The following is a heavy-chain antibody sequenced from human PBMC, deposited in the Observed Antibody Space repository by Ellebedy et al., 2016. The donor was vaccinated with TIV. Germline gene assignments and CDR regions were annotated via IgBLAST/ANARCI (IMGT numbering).Heavy chain of an antibody. CDR1: GYTFTSYY. CDR2: INPSGGST. Sequence: ASVKVSXXASGYTFTSYYMHWVRQAPGQGLEWMGIINPSGGSTSYAQKFQGRVTITADESTSTAYMELSSLRSEDTAVYYCARDSGGDYGDYVSYYYYSMDVWGQGTTVTVSS. J-gene: IGHJ6*02. V-gene: IGHV1-46*01. D-gene: IGHD4-17*01. CDR3: ARDSGGDYGDYVSYYYYSMDV.